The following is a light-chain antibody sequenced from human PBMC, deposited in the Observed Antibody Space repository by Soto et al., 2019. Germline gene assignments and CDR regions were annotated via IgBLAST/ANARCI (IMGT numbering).Light chain of an antibody. CDR1: QSISSW. V-gene: IGKV1-5*03. CDR2: KAS. Sequence: DIQMTQSPPTLSASVGDRATITCRASQSISSWLAWYQQKPGKAPNLLIYKASSLESGVPSRFSGSGSGTEFTLTISSLQPDDVATYYCQQYKSYPITFGQGTELEIK. J-gene: IGKJ2*01. CDR3: QQYKSYPIT.